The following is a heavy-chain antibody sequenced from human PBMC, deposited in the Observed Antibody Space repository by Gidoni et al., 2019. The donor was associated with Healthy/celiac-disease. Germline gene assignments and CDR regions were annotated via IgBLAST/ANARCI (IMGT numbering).Heavy chain of an antibody. V-gene: IGHV4-34*01. D-gene: IGHD2-15*01. J-gene: IGHJ6*03. CDR2: INHSGST. CDR3: ARGKGRIFSGRNRREKETYYYYMDV. Sequence: QVQLQQWGAGLLKPSETLSLTCAVYGGSFSGYYWSWIRQPPGKGLEWIGEINHSGSTNYNPSLKSRVTISVDTSKNQFSLKLSSVTAADTAVYYCARGKGRIFSGRNRREKETYYYYMDVWGKGTTVTVSS. CDR1: GGSFSGYY.